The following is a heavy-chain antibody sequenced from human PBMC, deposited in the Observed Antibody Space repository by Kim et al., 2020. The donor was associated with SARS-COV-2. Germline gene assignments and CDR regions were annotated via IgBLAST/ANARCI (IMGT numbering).Heavy chain of an antibody. CDR2: IYSGGST. CDR1: GFTVSSNY. J-gene: IGHJ6*04. CDR3: ARAEHYYDSSGYYGHPLPVLSIGMDV. Sequence: GGSLRLSCAASGFTVSSNYMSWVRQAPGKGLEWVSVIYSGGSTYYADSVKGRFTISRDNSKNTLYLQMNSLRAEDTAVYYCARAEHYYDSSGYYGHPLPVLSIGMDVWGKGTTVTVSS. V-gene: IGHV3-66*01. D-gene: IGHD3-22*01.